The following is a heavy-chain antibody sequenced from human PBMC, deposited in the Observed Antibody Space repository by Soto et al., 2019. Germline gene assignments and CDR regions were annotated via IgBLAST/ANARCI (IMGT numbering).Heavy chain of an antibody. J-gene: IGHJ4*02. CDR2: IFYNGKT. V-gene: IGHV4-39*01. Sequence: PSETLSLTCTVTGGSVFSSSSYWAWIRQSPGKGLEWIGQIFYNGKTYYSPSLGSRVTMSVDSSNNLFSLSLRSVTAADTALYYCARLGGLSEFRRPWYNFHQWGRGILLTLSS. CDR1: GGSVFSSSSY. CDR3: ARLGGLSEFRRPWYNFHQ. D-gene: IGHD1-1*01.